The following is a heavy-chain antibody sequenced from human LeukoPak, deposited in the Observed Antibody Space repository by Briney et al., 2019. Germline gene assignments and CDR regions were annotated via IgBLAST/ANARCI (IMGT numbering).Heavy chain of an antibody. Sequence: PSETLSLTCTVSGGSISSYYWSWIRQPPGKGLEWIGYIYYSGSTNYNPSLKSRVTISVDTSKNQFSLKLSSVTAADTAVYYCARVVGGYGSGSTGYFDYWGQGTLVTVSS. CDR3: ARVVGGYGSGSTGYFDY. CDR2: IYYSGST. V-gene: IGHV4-59*01. J-gene: IGHJ4*02. D-gene: IGHD3-10*01. CDR1: GGSISSYY.